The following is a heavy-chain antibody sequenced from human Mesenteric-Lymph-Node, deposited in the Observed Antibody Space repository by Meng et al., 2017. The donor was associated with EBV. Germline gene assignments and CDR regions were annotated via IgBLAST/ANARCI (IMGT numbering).Heavy chain of an antibody. J-gene: IGHJ4*02. V-gene: IGHV4-61*01. CDR2: IYYTGFT. CDR3: ARGPHPGYCYGGSCYD. CDR1: DVAFSSASYY. Sequence: QGQLQESGPGVGKPSATLSLTFSVSDVAFSSASYYWSWIRQAPGKALEWIGYIYYTGFTDYNPSLQSLVTLSVDTSKNQFSMKLTSVTAADTAVYYCARGPHPGYCYGGSCYDWGQGTLVTVSS. D-gene: IGHD2-15*01.